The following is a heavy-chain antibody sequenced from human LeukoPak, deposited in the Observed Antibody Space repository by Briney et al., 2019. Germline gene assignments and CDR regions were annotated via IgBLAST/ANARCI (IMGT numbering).Heavy chain of an antibody. CDR1: GYTFTDYY. D-gene: IGHD2-2*01. CDR3: ARANSLYCSSTTCLFNY. Sequence: GASVKVSCKASGYTFTDYYLHGVRQAPGQGFEWMGWINPNSGDTNYAQKFQGRVTMSRDTSISTAHMEMSRLRSDDTAVYYCARANSLYCSSTTCLFNYWGQGTLVTVSS. CDR2: INPNSGDT. J-gene: IGHJ4*02. V-gene: IGHV1-2*02.